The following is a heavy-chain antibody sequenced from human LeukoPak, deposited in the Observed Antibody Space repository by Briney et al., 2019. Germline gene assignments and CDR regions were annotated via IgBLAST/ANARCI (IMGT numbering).Heavy chain of an antibody. Sequence: GESLKISCKASGYSFISYWIGWVRQMPGKGLEWMGVIYPGDSETRYSPSFQGQISISVDKAISTAYLQWSSLKASDTAMYYCARALPGINNWNEFDYWGQGTRVTVSS. CDR1: GYSFISYW. D-gene: IGHD1-20*01. J-gene: IGHJ4*02. V-gene: IGHV5-51*01. CDR2: IYPGDSET. CDR3: ARALPGINNWNEFDY.